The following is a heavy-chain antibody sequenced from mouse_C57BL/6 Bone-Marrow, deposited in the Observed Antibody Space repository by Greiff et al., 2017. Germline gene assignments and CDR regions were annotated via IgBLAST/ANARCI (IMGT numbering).Heavy chain of an antibody. D-gene: IGHD4-1*01. CDR1: GYTFTDYE. J-gene: IGHJ3*01. CDR2: IDPETGGT. Sequence: VQLQQSGAELVRPGASVTLSCKASGYTFTDYEMHWVKQTPVHGLEWIGAIDPETGGTAYNQKFKGKAILTADKSSSTAYMELRSLTSEDSAVYYCTRWGANWDLAWFAYWGQGTLVTVSA. V-gene: IGHV1-15*01. CDR3: TRWGANWDLAWFAY.